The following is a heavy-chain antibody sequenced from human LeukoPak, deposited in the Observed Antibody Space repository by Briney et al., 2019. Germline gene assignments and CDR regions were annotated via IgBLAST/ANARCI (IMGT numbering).Heavy chain of an antibody. D-gene: IGHD2-2*01. Sequence: SETLSLTCTVSGGSISSSSYYWGWIRQPPGKGLEWIGSIYYSGSTYYNPSLKSRVTISVDTSKNQFSLKLSSVTAADTAVYYCARSGDCSSTSCPIYYYYYMDVWGKGTTATVSS. V-gene: IGHV4-39*01. CDR1: GGSISSSSYY. CDR2: IYYSGST. CDR3: ARSGDCSSTSCPIYYYYYMDV. J-gene: IGHJ6*03.